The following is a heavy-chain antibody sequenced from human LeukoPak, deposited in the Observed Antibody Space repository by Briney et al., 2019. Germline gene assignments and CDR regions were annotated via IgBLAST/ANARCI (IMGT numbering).Heavy chain of an antibody. V-gene: IGHV3-23*01. D-gene: IGHD1-26*01. CDR2: ISGSGGST. J-gene: IGHJ4*02. CDR1: GFTFSSYA. Sequence: GGSLRLSCAASGFTFSSYAMSWVRPAPGKGLEWVSAISGSGGSTYYADSVKGRFTISRDNSKNTLYLQMNSLRAEDTAVYYCAKDDSGTRYFDYWGQGTLVTVSS. CDR3: AKDDSGTRYFDY.